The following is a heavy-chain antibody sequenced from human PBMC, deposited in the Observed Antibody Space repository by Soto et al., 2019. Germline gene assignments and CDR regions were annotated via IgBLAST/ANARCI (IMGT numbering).Heavy chain of an antibody. V-gene: IGHV4-30-2*01. CDR2: IYYGGST. CDR3: ARVRREYDNSGPVDY. Sequence: PSETLSLTCAVSGGSISSGDFSWNWIRQPPGKGLEYIGYIYYGGSTYYNPSLQSRVTMSVDRSRNQFSLKLNSVTAADTAVYYCARVRREYDNSGPVDYWGQGNLVTVSS. J-gene: IGHJ4*02. D-gene: IGHD3-22*01. CDR1: GGSISSGDFS.